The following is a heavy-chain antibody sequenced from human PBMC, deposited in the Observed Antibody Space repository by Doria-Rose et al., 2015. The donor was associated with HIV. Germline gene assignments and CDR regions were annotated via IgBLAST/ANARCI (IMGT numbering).Heavy chain of an antibody. CDR1: GVSLSSPGMG. Sequence: QVTLKEFGPVLVKPTETLTLTCTVSGVSLSSPGMGVSWIRQPPGKALEWLADIFSDDDRSYKTSLKSRLTISTCTSKSQVVLTMTDMDPVDTATYYCARIKSSRWYHKYYFDFWGQGTLVIVSA. J-gene: IGHJ4*02. CDR2: IFSDDDR. V-gene: IGHV2-26*01. CDR3: ARIKSSRWYHKYYFDF. D-gene: IGHD6-13*01.